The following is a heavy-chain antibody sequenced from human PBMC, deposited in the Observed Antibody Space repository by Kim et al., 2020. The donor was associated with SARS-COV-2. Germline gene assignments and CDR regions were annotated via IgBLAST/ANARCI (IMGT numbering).Heavy chain of an antibody. J-gene: IGHJ4*02. V-gene: IGHV4-59*01. Sequence: SETLSLTCTVSGGSIGTYYWSWIRQTPGKGLEWIGYIYFSGSTNYNPSLKRPITLSVDTSKNQFSLKLSYVTAADTAVYYCARGMATVAGHFDHWGQGTLVTVSS. CDR3: ARGMATVAGHFDH. D-gene: IGHD6-19*01. CDR2: IYFSGST. CDR1: GGSIGTYY.